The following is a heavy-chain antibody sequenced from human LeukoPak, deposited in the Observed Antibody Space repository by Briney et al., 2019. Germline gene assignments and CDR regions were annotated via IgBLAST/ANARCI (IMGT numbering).Heavy chain of an antibody. Sequence: PGGSLRLSCAASGFTFDDYAMHWVRQAPGKGLEWVSGISWNSGSIGYADSVKGRFTISRDNAKNSLYLQMNSLRAEDTALYYCAKRKALRYFDWLLTRWAFDIWGQGTMVTVSS. CDR2: ISWNSGSI. V-gene: IGHV3-9*01. J-gene: IGHJ3*02. CDR3: AKRKALRYFDWLLTRWAFDI. D-gene: IGHD3-9*01. CDR1: GFTFDDYA.